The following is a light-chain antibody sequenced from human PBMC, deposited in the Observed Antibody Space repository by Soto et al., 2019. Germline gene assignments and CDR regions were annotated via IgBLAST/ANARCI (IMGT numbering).Light chain of an antibody. V-gene: IGKV3-20*01. Sequence: EIVLTQSPGTLSLSPGERATLSCRASQSVSSSYLAWYQQKVGQAPRLLIYGASSRATGIPDRFSGSGSGTDFTLTISRLEPEDFAVYYFQQYGSSPPYTFGQGTKLEIK. J-gene: IGKJ2*01. CDR1: QSVSSSY. CDR2: GAS. CDR3: QQYGSSPPYT.